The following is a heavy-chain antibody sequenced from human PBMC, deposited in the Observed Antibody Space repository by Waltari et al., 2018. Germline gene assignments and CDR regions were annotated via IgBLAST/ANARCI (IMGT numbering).Heavy chain of an antibody. CDR3: ARVQTMVIAFDI. Sequence: QLQLQESGPGLVKPSETLSLTCTVSGGSLSSSSYYWGWSRQPPGKGLEWIGSIYYSGSTYYNPSLKSRVTISVDTSKNQFSLKLSSVTDADTAVYYCARVQTMVIAFDIWGQGTMVTVSS. V-gene: IGHV4-39*07. CDR2: IYYSGST. CDR1: GGSLSSSSYY. J-gene: IGHJ3*02. D-gene: IGHD3-10*01.